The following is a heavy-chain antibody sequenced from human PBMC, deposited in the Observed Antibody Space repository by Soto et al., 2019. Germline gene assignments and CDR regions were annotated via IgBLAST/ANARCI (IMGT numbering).Heavy chain of an antibody. D-gene: IGHD6-13*01. Sequence: GGSLRLSCAASGFTFDDYGMSWVRQAPGKGLEWVSGINWNGGSTGYADSVKGRFTISRDNAKNSLYLQMNSLRAEDTALYHCAKGGSSWYYYYYMDVWGKGTTVTVSS. CDR2: INWNGGST. CDR3: AKGGSSWYYYYYMDV. J-gene: IGHJ6*03. V-gene: IGHV3-20*01. CDR1: GFTFDDYG.